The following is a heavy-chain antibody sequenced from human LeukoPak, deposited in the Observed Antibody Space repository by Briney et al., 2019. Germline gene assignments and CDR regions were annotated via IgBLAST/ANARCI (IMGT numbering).Heavy chain of an antibody. Sequence: GGSLRLSCAASGFTFSSYSMNWVRQAPGEGLEWVSSISSSSSYIYYADSVKGRFTISRDNAKNSLYLQMNSLRAEDTAVYYCARDYFGYSSGWSTNWFDPWGQGTLVTVSS. CDR3: ARDYFGYSSGWSTNWFDP. J-gene: IGHJ5*02. CDR1: GFTFSSYS. CDR2: ISSSSSYI. V-gene: IGHV3-21*01. D-gene: IGHD6-19*01.